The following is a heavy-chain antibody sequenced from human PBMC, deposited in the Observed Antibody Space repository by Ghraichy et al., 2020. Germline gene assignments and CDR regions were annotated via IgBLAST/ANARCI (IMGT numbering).Heavy chain of an antibody. J-gene: IGHJ4*02. D-gene: IGHD3-22*01. Sequence: GGSLRLSCTTSGFTFGDYAMSWFRQTPGKGLEWVGFIRSKGYGGTIEYAASVEDRFTISRDDSKAIAYLQMNNLKTEDTAVYFCARGAVGYYFDSSGPPIWGQGTLVNVSS. CDR3: ARGAVGYYFDSSGPPI. V-gene: IGHV3-49*03. CDR1: GFTFGDYA. CDR2: IRSKGYGGTI.